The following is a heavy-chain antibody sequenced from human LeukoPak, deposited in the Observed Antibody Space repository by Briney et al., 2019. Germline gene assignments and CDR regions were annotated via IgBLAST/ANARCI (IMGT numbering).Heavy chain of an antibody. Sequence: GGSLRLSCVGCGLSIGNYAMTWVHQAPGKGLEWVSSITVNGGTTKYADSVRGRFTVSRDNSRNTVFLQMDSLRAEDTAVYYCAKDPNGDYIGAFDGWGQGTMVTVSS. CDR2: ITVNGGTT. CDR3: AKDPNGDYIGAFDG. V-gene: IGHV3-23*01. J-gene: IGHJ3*01. D-gene: IGHD2-8*01. CDR1: GLSIGNYA.